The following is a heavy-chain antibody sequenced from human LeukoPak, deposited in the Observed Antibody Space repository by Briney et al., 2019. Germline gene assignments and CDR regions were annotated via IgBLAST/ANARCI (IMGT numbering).Heavy chain of an antibody. CDR1: GFTFSSYW. J-gene: IGHJ4*02. D-gene: IGHD3-3*02. V-gene: IGHV3-7*01. CDR3: VRVSKDTFLPSFFDY. Sequence: SGGSLRLSCAASGFTFSSYWMSWVRQAPGKGLEWVANIKQDGSEKYYVDSVKGRFTISRDNAKNSLYLQMNSLRAEDTAIYYCVRVSKDTFLPSFFDYWGQGTPVTVSS. CDR2: IKQDGSEK.